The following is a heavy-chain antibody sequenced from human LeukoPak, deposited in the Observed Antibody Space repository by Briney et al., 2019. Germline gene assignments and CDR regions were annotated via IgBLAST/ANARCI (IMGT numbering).Heavy chain of an antibody. J-gene: IGHJ4*02. CDR2: IYYSGST. CDR1: GGSISSGSYY. Sequence: SQTLSLTCTVSGGSISSGSYYWSWIRQPPGNGLEWIGSIYYSGSTYYNPSLKSRVTISVDTSKNQFSLKLSSVTAADTAVYYCARFQWPAYYFDYWGQGTLVTVSS. V-gene: IGHV4-39*01. D-gene: IGHD6-19*01. CDR3: ARFQWPAYYFDY.